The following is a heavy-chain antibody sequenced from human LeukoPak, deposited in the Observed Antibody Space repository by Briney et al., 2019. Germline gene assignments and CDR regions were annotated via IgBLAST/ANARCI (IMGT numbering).Heavy chain of an antibody. CDR3: AKDAYYDSGRYFDY. CDR1: GFTFSSYG. V-gene: IGHV3-30*18. D-gene: IGHD3-10*01. Sequence: GGSLRLSCAASGFTFSSYGMQWVRQAPGKGLEWVAVISYDGSNKYYADSVKGRFTTSRDNYKNTLYLQMNSLRAEDTAVYYCAKDAYYDSGRYFDYWGQGTLVTVSS. CDR2: ISYDGSNK. J-gene: IGHJ4*02.